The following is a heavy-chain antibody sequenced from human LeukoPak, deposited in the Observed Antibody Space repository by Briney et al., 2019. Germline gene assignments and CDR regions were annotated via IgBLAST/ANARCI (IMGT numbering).Heavy chain of an antibody. V-gene: IGHV4-59*01. Sequence: SETLSLTCTVSGRSISSYYWSWIRQPPGKGLEWIGYIYYSGSTNYNPSLKSRVTISVDTSKNQFSLKLSSVTAADTAVYYCARDRRGVGAAPFDYWGQGTPVTVSS. CDR1: GRSISSYY. CDR3: ARDRRGVGAAPFDY. J-gene: IGHJ4*02. CDR2: IYYSGST. D-gene: IGHD1-26*01.